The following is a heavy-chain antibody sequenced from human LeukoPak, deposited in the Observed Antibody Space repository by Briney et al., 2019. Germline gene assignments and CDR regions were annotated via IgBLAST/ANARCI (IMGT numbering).Heavy chain of an antibody. V-gene: IGHV4-59*12. CDR2: IYSSGST. CDR3: ARPRLLYGSGPTLV. D-gene: IGHD3-10*01. J-gene: IGHJ4*02. Sequence: PSETLSLTCNVSGGSIRGYYWSWIRQPPGKGLEWIGYIYSSGSTNYNPSLKSRVTISVDTSKNQFSLKLNSVTAPDTAVYYCARPRLLYGSGPTLVWGPGTLVTVSS. CDR1: GGSIRGYY.